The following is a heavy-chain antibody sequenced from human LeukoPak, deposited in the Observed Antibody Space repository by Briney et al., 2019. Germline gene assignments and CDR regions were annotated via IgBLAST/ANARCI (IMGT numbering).Heavy chain of an antibody. CDR3: ARVLVPAWYPDN. CDR1: GFTFSSYG. Sequence: GGSLRLSCAASGFTFSSYGMHWVRQAPGKGLEWVAVIWYDGSNKYYADSVKGRFTISRDNSKNTLYLQMNSLRAEDTAVYYCARVLVPAWYPDNWGQGTLVTVSS. V-gene: IGHV3-33*01. D-gene: IGHD2-2*01. J-gene: IGHJ4*02. CDR2: IWYDGSNK.